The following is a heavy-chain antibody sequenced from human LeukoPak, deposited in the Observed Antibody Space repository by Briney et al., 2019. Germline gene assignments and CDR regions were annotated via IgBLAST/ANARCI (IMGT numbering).Heavy chain of an antibody. CDR2: ISSSSSYI. D-gene: IGHD1-14*01. V-gene: IGHV3-21*01. CDR1: GFTFSSYS. J-gene: IGHJ4*02. CDR3: AREPGAADNPG. Sequence: GGSLRLSCAASGFTFSSYSMNWVRQAPGKGLEWVSSISSSSSYIYYADSVKGRFTISRDNAKNSLYLQMNSLRAEDTAVYYCAREPGAADNPGWGQGTLVTVSS.